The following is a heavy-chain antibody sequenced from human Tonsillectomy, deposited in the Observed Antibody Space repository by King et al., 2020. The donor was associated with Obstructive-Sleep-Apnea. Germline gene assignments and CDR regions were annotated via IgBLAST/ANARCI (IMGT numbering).Heavy chain of an antibody. CDR1: GFTFSDYY. J-gene: IGHJ4*02. CDR3: ARASGSYCDY. V-gene: IGHV3-11*06. Sequence: VQLVESGGGLVEPGGSLRLSCAASGFTFSDYYMSWIRQAPGKGLEWVSYISSSSSYTNYANSVKGRFTISRDNAKNSLYLQMNSLGAEDTAVYYCARASGSYCDYWGQGTLVTVSS. D-gene: IGHD1-26*01. CDR2: ISSSSSYT.